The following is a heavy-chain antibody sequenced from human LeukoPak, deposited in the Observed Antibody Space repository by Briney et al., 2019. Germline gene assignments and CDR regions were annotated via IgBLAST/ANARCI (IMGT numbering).Heavy chain of an antibody. CDR1: GFTFSSYA. D-gene: IGHD2-15*01. J-gene: IGHJ4*02. Sequence: GGSPRLSCAASGFTFSSYAMSWVRQAPGKGLEWVSAISGSGGSTYYADSVKGRFTISRDNSKNTLYLQMNSLRAEASAVYYCAKDALDSLPRYSFDYWGQGTLVTVSS. CDR2: ISGSGGST. CDR3: AKDALDSLPRYSFDY. V-gene: IGHV3-23*01.